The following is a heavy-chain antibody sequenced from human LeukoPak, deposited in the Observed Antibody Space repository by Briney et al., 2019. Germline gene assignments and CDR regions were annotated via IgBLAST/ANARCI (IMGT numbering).Heavy chain of an antibody. Sequence: PSETLSLTCTVSGDSMSSYYSSWIRQSAGRGLEWIGRLHSSGTTNYNLYLESRVTMSVDTSKNQFSLMLSSVTAADTAIYYCARDYDYYASANDYWGQGTLVTVSS. CDR1: GDSMSSYY. D-gene: IGHD5-12*01. V-gene: IGHV4-4*07. CDR2: LHSSGTT. CDR3: ARDYDYYASANDY. J-gene: IGHJ4*02.